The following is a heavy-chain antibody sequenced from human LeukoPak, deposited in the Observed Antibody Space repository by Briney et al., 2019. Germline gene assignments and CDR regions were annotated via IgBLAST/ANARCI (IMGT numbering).Heavy chain of an antibody. CDR2: ISYGGST. CDR3: ARRRPEAFDI. CDR1: GGSISRGDHY. V-gene: IGHV4-31*03. Sequence: SQTLSLTCTVSGGSISRGDHYWSWIRQLPGKGLEWIGYISYGGSTFYNPSLKSRAAISVDTSKTQFSLKLTSVTAADTAVYYCARRRPEAFDIWGQGTMVTVSS. J-gene: IGHJ3*02.